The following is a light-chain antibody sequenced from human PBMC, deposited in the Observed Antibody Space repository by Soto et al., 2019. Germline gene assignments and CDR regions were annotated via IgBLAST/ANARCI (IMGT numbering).Light chain of an antibody. J-gene: IGLJ2*01. CDR1: SSDIGAYNY. Sequence: QSALTQPPSASGSPGQSVTISCTGTSSDIGAYNYVSWYQQYPGKAPKLIIYEVSQRPSGVPDRFSGSKSGNTASLTVSGLQLEDEADYYCSSFTGGDNPFGGGTKLTVL. V-gene: IGLV2-8*01. CDR3: SSFTGGDNP. CDR2: EVS.